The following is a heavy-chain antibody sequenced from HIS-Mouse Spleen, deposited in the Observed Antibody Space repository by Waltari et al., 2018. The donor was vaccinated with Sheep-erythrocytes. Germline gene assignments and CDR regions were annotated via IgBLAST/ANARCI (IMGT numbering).Heavy chain of an antibody. CDR1: GFTFSSYG. CDR3: AKDPANWDAFDI. CDR2: ISYDGSNK. V-gene: IGHV3-30*18. Sequence: LVESGGGVVQPGRSLRLSCAASGFTFSSYGMHWVRQAPGKGLEWVAVISYDGSNKYYADSVKGRFTSSRDNSKNTLYLQMNSLRAEDTAVYYCAKDPANWDAFDIWGQGTMVTVSS. D-gene: IGHD7-27*01. J-gene: IGHJ3*02.